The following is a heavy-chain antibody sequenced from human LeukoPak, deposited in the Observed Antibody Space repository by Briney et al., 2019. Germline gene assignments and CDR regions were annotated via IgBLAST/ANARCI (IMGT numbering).Heavy chain of an antibody. V-gene: IGHV4-34*01. CDR3: ARDCGYSYGNDY. Sequence: SETLSLTCAVYGGSFSGYYWSWIRQPPGKGLEWIGEINHSGSTNYNPSLKSRVTISVDTSKNQFSLKLSSVTAADTAVYYCARDCGYSYGNDYWGQGTLVTVSS. CDR1: GGSFSGYY. D-gene: IGHD5-18*01. CDR2: INHSGST. J-gene: IGHJ4*02.